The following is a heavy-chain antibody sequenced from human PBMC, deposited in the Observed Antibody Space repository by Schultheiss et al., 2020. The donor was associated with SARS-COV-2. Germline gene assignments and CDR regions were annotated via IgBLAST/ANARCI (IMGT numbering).Heavy chain of an antibody. D-gene: IGHD3-3*01. V-gene: IGHV3-7*03. CDR2: IKQDGSEK. Sequence: GGSLRLSCAASGFSFSSYWMSWVRQAPGKGLEWVANIKQDGSEKYYVDSVKGRFTISRDNAKNSLYLQMNSLRAEDTAVYYCARGEGFTIFGVVIIQPSDYWGQGTLVTVSS. CDR1: GFSFSSYW. J-gene: IGHJ4*02. CDR3: ARGEGFTIFGVVIIQPSDY.